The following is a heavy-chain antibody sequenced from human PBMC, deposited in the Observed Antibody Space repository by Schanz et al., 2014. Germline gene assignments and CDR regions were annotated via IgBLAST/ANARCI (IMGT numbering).Heavy chain of an antibody. CDR1: GFTFSTFA. CDR3: GRAGTGMAGWYFEL. CDR2: ISNNGDST. D-gene: IGHD5-18*01. J-gene: IGHJ2*01. Sequence: EVQLVESGGDLVQPGGSLRLSCSASGFTFSTFAMHWVRQAPGKGLEYISAISNNGDSTYYADSVKGRFTISRDNSKNTLFLQMSSLRVDDMAVYYCGRAGTGMAGWYFELWGYGTLVTVSS. V-gene: IGHV3-64D*06.